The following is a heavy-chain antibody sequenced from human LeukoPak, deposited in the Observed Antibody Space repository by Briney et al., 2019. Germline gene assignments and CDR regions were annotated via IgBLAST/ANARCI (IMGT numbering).Heavy chain of an antibody. CDR1: GGTFSSYA. Sequence: ASVKVSCKASGGTFSSYAISWVRQAPGQGLEWMGGIIPIFGTANYAQKFQGRVTITADESTSTAYMELSSLRSEDTAVYYCARGARQLVLYYYYYYMDVWGKGTTVTVSS. J-gene: IGHJ6*03. CDR2: IIPIFGTA. V-gene: IGHV1-69*13. CDR3: ARGARQLVLYYYYYYMDV. D-gene: IGHD6-6*01.